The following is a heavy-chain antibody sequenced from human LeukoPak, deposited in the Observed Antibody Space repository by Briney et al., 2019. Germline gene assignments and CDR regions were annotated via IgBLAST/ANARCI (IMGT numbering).Heavy chain of an antibody. CDR1: GGSLSSSSYY. CDR2: IYYSGST. Sequence: KPSETLSLTXTVSGGSLSSSSYYWGWVRQPPGKGLGWIGSIYYSGSTYYTPSLKSRVTISVDTSKNQFSLKLSSVTAADTAVYYCARQDLAAARDAFDIWGQGKMVTVSS. CDR3: ARQDLAAARDAFDI. J-gene: IGHJ3*02. V-gene: IGHV4-39*01. D-gene: IGHD6-13*01.